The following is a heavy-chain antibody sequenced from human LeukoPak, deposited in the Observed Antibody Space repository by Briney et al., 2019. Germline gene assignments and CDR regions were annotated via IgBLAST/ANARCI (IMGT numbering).Heavy chain of an antibody. CDR2: IYPGDSDT. CDR3: ARQRVRFNIRGAFDI. D-gene: IGHD2/OR15-2a*01. Sequence: GESLKISCKGSGYSFTSYWIGWVRQMPGKGLEWMGIIYPGDSDTRYSPSFQGQVTISADKSISTAYLQWSSLKASDTAMYYCARQRVRFNIRGAFDIWGQGTMVTVSS. V-gene: IGHV5-51*01. J-gene: IGHJ3*02. CDR1: GYSFTSYW.